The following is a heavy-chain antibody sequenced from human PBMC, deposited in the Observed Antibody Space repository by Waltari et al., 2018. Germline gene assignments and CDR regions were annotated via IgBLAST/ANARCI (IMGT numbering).Heavy chain of an antibody. J-gene: IGHJ6*02. V-gene: IGHV1-69*01. D-gene: IGHD3-9*01. CDR3: ACETDYLYHLKRLDV. Sequence: QVQLVQSGAEVKKPGSSVKVSCKASGGPFSSYAISWVRQAPGQGLECMGGCIPIFGTANYAKKFQGRVTITADESTSTAYMELSSLRSEDTAVYYCACETDYLYHLKRLDVWGQGTTVTVSS. CDR1: GGPFSSYA. CDR2: CIPIFGTA.